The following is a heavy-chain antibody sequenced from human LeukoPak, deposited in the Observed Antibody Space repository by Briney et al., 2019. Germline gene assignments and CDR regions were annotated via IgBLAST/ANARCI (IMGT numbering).Heavy chain of an antibody. J-gene: IGHJ3*01. Sequence: GGSLRLSCAAPGFTFSSYAMSWVRQAPGKGLEWVAVMSNDGSIKKYANSVKGRFTISRDNSKSSLYLQMDSLRAEDTAVYYCAREFTIFGVVIQRYDAFDVWGQGTMVTVSS. CDR3: AREFTIFGVVIQRYDAFDV. CDR2: MSNDGSIK. CDR1: GFTFSSYA. V-gene: IGHV3-30-3*01. D-gene: IGHD3-3*01.